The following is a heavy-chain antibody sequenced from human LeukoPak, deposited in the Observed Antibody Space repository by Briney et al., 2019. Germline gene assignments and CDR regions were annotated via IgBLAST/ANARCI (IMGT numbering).Heavy chain of an antibody. D-gene: IGHD5-18*01. CDR1: GGSISSYY. J-gene: IGHJ4*02. Sequence: PSETLSLTCTVSGGSISSYYWSWIRQPPGKGLEWIGYIYYSGSTNYNPSLKSRVTISVDTSKNQFSLKLSSVTAADTAVYYCARRHSYGYYFDYWGQGTLVTVSS. V-gene: IGHV4-59*08. CDR2: IYYSGST. CDR3: ARRHSYGYYFDY.